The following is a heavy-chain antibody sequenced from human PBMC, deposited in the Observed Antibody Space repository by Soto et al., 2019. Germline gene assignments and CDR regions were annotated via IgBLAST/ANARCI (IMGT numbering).Heavy chain of an antibody. V-gene: IGHV4-34*01. CDR3: AREACSTTSCYHD. CDR1: GGSFSGYY. CDR2: ISHYGST. J-gene: IGHJ6*02. D-gene: IGHD2-2*01. Sequence: PSETLSLTCAVYGGSFSGYYWSWIRQPPGKGLEWIGEISHYGSTNQNPSLKSRVTLSIDTSKNQFSLKLSSVTAADTAVYYCAREACSTTSCYHDWGQGTTVTVSS.